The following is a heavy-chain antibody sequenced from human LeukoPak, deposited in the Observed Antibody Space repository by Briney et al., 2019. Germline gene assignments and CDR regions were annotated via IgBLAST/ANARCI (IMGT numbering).Heavy chain of an antibody. J-gene: IGHJ2*01. CDR1: GGSISSYY. CDR3: ASLGDDPRFGWGPVRGVWYFDL. CDR2: IYYSGST. D-gene: IGHD6-19*01. V-gene: IGHV4-59*01. Sequence: SETLSLTCTVSGGSISSYYWSWIRQPPGKGLEGMGYIYYSGSTNYNPSLNSRVTISVDASKSQFSLKLSSVTAADTAVYYWASLGDDPRFGWGPVRGVWYFDLWGRGTLVTVSS.